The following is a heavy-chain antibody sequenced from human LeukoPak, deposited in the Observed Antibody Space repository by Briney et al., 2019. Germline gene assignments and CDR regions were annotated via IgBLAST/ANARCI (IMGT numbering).Heavy chain of an antibody. V-gene: IGHV1-69*13. J-gene: IGHJ4*02. CDR2: IIPIFGTA. Sequence: ASVKVSCKASGGTFSSYAISWVRQAPGQGLEWMGGIIPIFGTANYAQKFQGRVTITADESTSTAYMELSSLRSEDTAVYYCARANPPDYDILTGPWYYFDYWGQGALVTVSS. CDR1: GGTFSSYA. CDR3: ARANPPDYDILTGPWYYFDY. D-gene: IGHD3-9*01.